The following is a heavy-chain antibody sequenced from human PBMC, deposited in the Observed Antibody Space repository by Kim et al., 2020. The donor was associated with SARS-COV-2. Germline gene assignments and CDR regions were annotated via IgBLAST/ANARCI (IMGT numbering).Heavy chain of an antibody. J-gene: IGHJ3*02. CDR3: ARGGSSGWYHDAFDI. V-gene: IGHV1-2*06. CDR2: INPNSGGT. CDR1: GYTFTGYY. Sequence: ASVKVSCKASGYTFTGYYMHWVRQAPGQGLEWMGRINPNSGGTNYAQKFQGRVTMTRDTSISTAYMELSRLRSDDTAVYYCARGGSSGWYHDAFDIWGQGTMVTVSS. D-gene: IGHD6-19*01.